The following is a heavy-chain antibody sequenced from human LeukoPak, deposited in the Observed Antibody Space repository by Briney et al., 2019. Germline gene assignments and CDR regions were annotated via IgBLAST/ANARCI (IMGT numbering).Heavy chain of an antibody. D-gene: IGHD3-16*01. CDR3: VKDQVTSMINKDFDH. J-gene: IGHJ4*02. Sequence: PGGSLRLSCSASGFTFIHYAMNWVRQAPGKGPEYVSGIRVDGGRTYYADSVGGRFTISRDNSNNTLFLQMTGLRTEDSAVYFCVKDQVTSMINKDFDHWGGGTLVTVSS. CDR1: GFTFIHYA. V-gene: IGHV3-64D*06. CDR2: IRVDGGRT.